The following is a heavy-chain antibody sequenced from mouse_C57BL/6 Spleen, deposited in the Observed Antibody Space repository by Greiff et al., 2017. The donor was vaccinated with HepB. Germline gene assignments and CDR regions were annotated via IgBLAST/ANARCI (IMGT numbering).Heavy chain of an antibody. J-gene: IGHJ3*01. CDR3: ARDYYGSSYSWFAY. D-gene: IGHD1-1*01. Sequence: EVQLQQSGPGLVKPSQSLSLTCSVTGYSITSGYYWNWIRQFPGNKLEWMGYISYDGSNNYNPSLKNRISITRDTSKNQFFLKLNSVTTEDTATYDCARDYYGSSYSWFAYWGQGTLVTVSA. V-gene: IGHV3-6*01. CDR1: GYSITSGYY. CDR2: ISYDGSN.